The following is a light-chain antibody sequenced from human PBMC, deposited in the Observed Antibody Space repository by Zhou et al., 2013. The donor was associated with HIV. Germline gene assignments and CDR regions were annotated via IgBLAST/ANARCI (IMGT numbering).Light chain of an antibody. V-gene: IGKV1-33*01. Sequence: DIQMTQSPSSLSGSVGDRVTITCQASQDISNYLNWYQQKPGKAPKLLIYEGSTLETGVPSRFSGSGSGTDFTFTISSLHPEDFATYYCQQSNSFPYTFGQGTKLQIK. CDR1: QDISNY. CDR3: QQSNSFPYT. J-gene: IGKJ2*01. CDR2: EGS.